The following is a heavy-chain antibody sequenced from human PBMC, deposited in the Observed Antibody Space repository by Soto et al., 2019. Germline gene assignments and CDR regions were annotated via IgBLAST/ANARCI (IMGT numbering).Heavy chain of an antibody. D-gene: IGHD2-2*01. Sequence: EVQLLESGGGLVQPGGSLRLSCAASGFTFSSYAMSWVRQAPGKGLEWVSAISGSGGSTYYADSVKGRFTISRDNSKNTLYLQMNSLRAEDTAVYYCARDRGYCSSTSCQEHYYYYGMDVWGQGTTVTVSS. V-gene: IGHV3-23*01. CDR3: ARDRGYCSSTSCQEHYYYYGMDV. CDR2: ISGSGGST. J-gene: IGHJ6*02. CDR1: GFTFSSYA.